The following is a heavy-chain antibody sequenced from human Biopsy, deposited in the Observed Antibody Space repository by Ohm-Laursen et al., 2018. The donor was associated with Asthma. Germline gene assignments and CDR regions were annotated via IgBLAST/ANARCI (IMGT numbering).Heavy chain of an antibody. CDR3: ARKAGSCISRACYSLDF. J-gene: IGHJ4*02. CDR2: INSVFGTT. Sequence: SVKVSCKSLGGTFNTYVIGWVRRAPGQGLEWMGGINSVFGTTTYPQKFQDRVTITADDSTSTVYMELSSLRSEDTAVYYCARKAGSCISRACYSLDFWGQGTLVTVSS. CDR1: GGTFNTYV. D-gene: IGHD2-15*01. V-gene: IGHV1-69*13.